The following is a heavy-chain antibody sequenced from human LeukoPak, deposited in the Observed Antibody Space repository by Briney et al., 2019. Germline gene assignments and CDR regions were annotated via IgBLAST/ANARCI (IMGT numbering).Heavy chain of an antibody. V-gene: IGHV4-39*07. CDR2: IYYSGST. Sequence: SETLSLTCTVSGGPISSSSYYWGWIRQPPGKGLEWIGSIYYSGSTYYNPSLKSRVTISVDTSKNQFSLKLSSVTAADTAVYYCARAGTRFHWFDPWGQGTLVTVSS. CDR1: GGPISSSSYY. CDR3: ARAGTRFHWFDP. D-gene: IGHD6-19*01. J-gene: IGHJ5*02.